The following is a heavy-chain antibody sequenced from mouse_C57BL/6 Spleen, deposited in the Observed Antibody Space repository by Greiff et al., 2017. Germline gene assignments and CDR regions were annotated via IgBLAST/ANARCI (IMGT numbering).Heavy chain of an antibody. D-gene: IGHD2-1*01. CDR1: GYTFTSYW. V-gene: IGHV1-55*01. J-gene: IGHJ4*01. CDR2: IYPGSGST. Sequence: QVQLQQPGAELVKPGSSVKMSCKASGYTFTSYWITWVKQRPGQGLEWIGDIYPGSGSTNYNEKFKSKATLTVDTSSSTAYMQLSSLTSEDSAVYYCAGGNYSTYAMDYWGQGTSVTVSS. CDR3: AGGNYSTYAMDY.